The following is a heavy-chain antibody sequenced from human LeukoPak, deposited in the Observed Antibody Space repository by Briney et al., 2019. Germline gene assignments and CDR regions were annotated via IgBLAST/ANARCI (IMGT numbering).Heavy chain of an antibody. V-gene: IGHV4-34*01. CDR2: VSHSGSS. CDR3: ARGIFYGGRNQYIWLDL. CDR1: GGPFRGFF. D-gene: IGHD4-23*01. Sequence: SETLSLTRAVYGGPFRGFFWSWICQAPGKGLEWIGEVSHSGSSNYNPSLKSRINISLDTSKSQFSLRLTSVTAADTAVYYCARGIFYGGRNQYIWLDLWGQGTLVTVSS. J-gene: IGHJ5*02.